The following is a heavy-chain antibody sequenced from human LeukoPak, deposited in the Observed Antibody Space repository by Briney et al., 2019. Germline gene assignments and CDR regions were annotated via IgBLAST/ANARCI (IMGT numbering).Heavy chain of an antibody. CDR1: GYSFTTYW. CDR2: IYPGDSDT. D-gene: IGHD1-14*01. CDR3: ARRGGTPFYDY. V-gene: IGHV5-51*01. J-gene: IGHJ4*02. Sequence: GESLKISCKGSGYSFTTYWIAWVRQLPGKGLEWMGIIYPGDSDTRYSPSFQGQVTFSADRSKDTAYLRWSSLKASDTAMYYCARRGGTPFYDYWGQGTLVTVSP.